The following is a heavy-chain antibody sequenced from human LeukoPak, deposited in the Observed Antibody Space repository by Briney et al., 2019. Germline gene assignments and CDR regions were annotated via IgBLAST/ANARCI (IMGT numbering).Heavy chain of an antibody. D-gene: IGHD6-13*01. CDR2: ISISGGTI. CDR3: ARVEKYSSSWIDL. V-gene: IGHV3-48*03. Sequence: GGSQRLSCAASGFTFSSYEMNWVRQAPGKGLEWVSYISISGGTIYYAGSVKGRFTISRDNARNSLYLQMNSLRAEDTAVYYCARVEKYSSSWIDLWGQGTLVTVSS. CDR1: GFTFSSYE. J-gene: IGHJ5*02.